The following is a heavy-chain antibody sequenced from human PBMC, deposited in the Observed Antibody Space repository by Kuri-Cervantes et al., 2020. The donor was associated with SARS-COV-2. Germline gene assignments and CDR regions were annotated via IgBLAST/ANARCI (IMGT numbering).Heavy chain of an antibody. CDR2: ISYDGSNK. V-gene: IGHV3-30-3*01. J-gene: IGHJ6*03. Sequence: GGSLRLSCAAPGFTFSSYAMHWVRQAPGKGLEWVAVISYDGSNKYYADSVKGRFTISRDNSKNTLYLQMNSLRAEDTAVYYCARDRGVEWYYMDVWGKGTTVTVSS. CDR3: ARDRGVEWYYMDV. D-gene: IGHD3-10*01. CDR1: GFTFSSYA.